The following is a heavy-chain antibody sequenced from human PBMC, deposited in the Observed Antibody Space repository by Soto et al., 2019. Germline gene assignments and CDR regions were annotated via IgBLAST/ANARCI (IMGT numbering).Heavy chain of an antibody. CDR2: IYHSGST. D-gene: IGHD5-12*01. Sequence: SATLSLTCAVSGGSISSSNWWSWVRQPPGKGLEWIGEIYHSGSTNYNPSLKSRVTISVDKSKNQFSLKLSSVTAADTAVYYCARWPRGVVATIYYFEFWGRGTLVTVSS. CDR1: GGSISSSNW. J-gene: IGHJ4*02. CDR3: ARWPRGVVATIYYFEF. V-gene: IGHV4-4*02.